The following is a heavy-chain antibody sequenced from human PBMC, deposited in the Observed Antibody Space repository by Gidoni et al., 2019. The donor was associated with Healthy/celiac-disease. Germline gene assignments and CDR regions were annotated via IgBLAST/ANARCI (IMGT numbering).Heavy chain of an antibody. CDR1: GFTFSGSA. D-gene: IGHD1-26*01. J-gene: IGHJ4*02. CDR2: IRSKSNSYAT. CDR3: TSLSATPYSGSYLTESRVGY. Sequence: EVQLVASGGGLVQPGGSLKLSCAASGFTFSGSAMHWVRQASGKGLEWVGRIRSKSNSYATAYAASVKGRFTISRDDSKNTAYLQMNSLKTEDTAVYYCTSLSATPYSGSYLTESRVGYWGQGTLVTVSS. V-gene: IGHV3-73*01.